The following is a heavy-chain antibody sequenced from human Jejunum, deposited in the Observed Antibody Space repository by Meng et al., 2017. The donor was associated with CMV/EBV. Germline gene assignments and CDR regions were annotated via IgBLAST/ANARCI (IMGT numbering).Heavy chain of an antibody. CDR1: GFTFSNCY. J-gene: IGHJ4*02. D-gene: IGHD2/OR15-2a*01. CDR3: ARVSLFSYYFDS. V-gene: IGHV1-46*01. CDR2: INPPGGRT. Sequence: SCMGSGFTFSNCYMHWVRQAPGQGLEWMGIINPPGGRTNYGQKFQGSLTIPPSPSTTPLSLALLLLLSSSSSLSSFARVSLFSYYFDSWGQGTLVTVSS.